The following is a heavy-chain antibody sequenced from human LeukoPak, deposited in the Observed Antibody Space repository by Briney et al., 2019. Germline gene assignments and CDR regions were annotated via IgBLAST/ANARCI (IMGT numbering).Heavy chain of an antibody. V-gene: IGHV3-11*05. CDR3: ARAGRSSGWPNFDY. D-gene: IGHD6-19*01. J-gene: IGHJ4*02. CDR1: GFTFSDYY. Sequence: GGSLRLSCAASGFTFSDYYMSWIRQAPGKGLEWVSYISSSSSYTNYADSVKGRFTISRDNSKNTLYFQMNSLRPEDTAVYYCARAGRSSGWPNFDYWGQGTLVTVSS. CDR2: ISSSSSYT.